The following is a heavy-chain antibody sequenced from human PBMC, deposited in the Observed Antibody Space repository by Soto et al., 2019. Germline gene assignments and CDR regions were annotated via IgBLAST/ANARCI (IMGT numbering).Heavy chain of an antibody. J-gene: IGHJ2*01. CDR2: IIPIFGTA. CDR3: ARGNHRWLQLWYFDL. V-gene: IGHV1-69*12. Sequence: QVQLVQSGAEVKKPGSSVTVSCKASGGTFSSYTISWVRQAPGQGLEWMGGIIPIFGTANYAQKFQGRVTMXXDXSXXPAYMELSSLRSEDTAVYYCARGNHRWLQLWYFDLWGRGTLVTVSS. CDR1: GGTFSSYT. D-gene: IGHD5-12*01.